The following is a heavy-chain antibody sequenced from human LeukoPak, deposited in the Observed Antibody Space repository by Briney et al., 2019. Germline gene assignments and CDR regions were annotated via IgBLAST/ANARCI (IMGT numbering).Heavy chain of an antibody. J-gene: IGHJ6*02. D-gene: IGHD6-19*01. V-gene: IGHV3-9*01. CDR3: AKTSRSISVAAPYGMDV. CDR1: ALSFDDYA. Sequence: PGRSLRLSCVPSALSFDDYAMHWVRQVPGKGLEWVSGISWNRAIIGYADSVKGRFVISRDNAKNFLYLQMNSLRPEDTALYYCAKTSRSISVAAPYGMDVWGQGTTVTVS. CDR2: ISWNRAII.